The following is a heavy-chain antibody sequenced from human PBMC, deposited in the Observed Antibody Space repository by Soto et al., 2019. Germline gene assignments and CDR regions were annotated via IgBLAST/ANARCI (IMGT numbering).Heavy chain of an antibody. CDR2: ISSSGDSA. CDR1: GFIFRTYA. J-gene: IGHJ3*02. D-gene: IGHD4-17*01. Sequence: GGSLRLSCAASGFIFRTYAMNWGRQAPGTGLEWVSAISSSGDSAYYAESVGGRFTISRDNSINTLYLQMRSLRPEDTAVYYCAHPRGYGVFDAVDIWGQGTMVTVSS. CDR3: AHPRGYGVFDAVDI. V-gene: IGHV3-23*01.